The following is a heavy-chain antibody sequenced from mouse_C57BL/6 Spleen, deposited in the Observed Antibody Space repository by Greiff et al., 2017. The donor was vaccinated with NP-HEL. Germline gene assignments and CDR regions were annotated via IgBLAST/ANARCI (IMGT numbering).Heavy chain of an antibody. D-gene: IGHD2-3*01. CDR2: INPYNGDT. CDR3: ARDGYFMVAY. CDR1: GYSFTGYF. J-gene: IGHJ3*01. Sequence: EVQLQQSGPELVKPGDSVKISCKASGYSFTGYFMNWVMQSHGKSLEWIGRINPYNGDTFYNQKFKGKATLTVDKSSSTAHMELRSRTSEDSAVYCCARDGYFMVAYWGQGTLVTDAA. V-gene: IGHV1-20*01.